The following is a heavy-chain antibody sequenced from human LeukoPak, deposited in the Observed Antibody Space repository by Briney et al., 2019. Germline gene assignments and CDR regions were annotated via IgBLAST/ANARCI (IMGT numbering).Heavy chain of an antibody. V-gene: IGHV1-69*06. CDR1: GGTFSSYA. J-gene: IGHJ4*02. Sequence: ASVKVSCKASGGTFSSYAISWVRQAPGQGLEWMGGIIPIFGTANYAQKFQGRVTITADKSTSTAYMELSSLRSEDTAVYYCASFLSSYGYDYWGQGTLVTVSS. CDR2: IIPIFGTA. CDR3: ASFLSSYGYDY. D-gene: IGHD5-18*01.